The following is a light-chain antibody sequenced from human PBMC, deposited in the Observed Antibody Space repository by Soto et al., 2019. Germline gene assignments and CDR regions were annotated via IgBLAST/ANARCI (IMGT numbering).Light chain of an antibody. CDR3: QKYHNAPRT. CDR1: QDISYY. J-gene: IGKJ1*01. Sequence: DIQMTQSPSSLSASVGDRVTITCRANQDISYYLAWYQQKQGKVPKLLIYGASTLQSGVPSRFSGSGSGTDFTLTISSLQPEDIATYYCQKYHNAPRTFGQGTKVEIK. CDR2: GAS. V-gene: IGKV1-27*01.